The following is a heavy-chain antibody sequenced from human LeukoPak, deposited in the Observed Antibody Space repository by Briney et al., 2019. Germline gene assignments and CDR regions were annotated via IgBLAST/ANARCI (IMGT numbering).Heavy chain of an antibody. D-gene: IGHD3-22*01. Sequence: ASVKVSCKASGYTFTSYDINWVRQATGQGLEWMGWMNPNSGNTGYAQRFQGRVTMTRNTSISTAYMELSSLRSEDTAVYYCARGHDSSGYYLGYWGQGTLVTVSS. V-gene: IGHV1-8*01. J-gene: IGHJ4*02. CDR3: ARGHDSSGYYLGY. CDR2: MNPNSGNT. CDR1: GYTFTSYD.